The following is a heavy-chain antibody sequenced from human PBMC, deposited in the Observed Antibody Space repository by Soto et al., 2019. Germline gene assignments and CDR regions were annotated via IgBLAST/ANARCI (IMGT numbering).Heavy chain of an antibody. D-gene: IGHD4-17*01. CDR2: ISGSGGST. J-gene: IGHJ4*02. V-gene: IGHV3-23*01. Sequence: GGSLRLSCAASGFTFSSYAMSWVRQAPGKGLEWVSAISGSGGSTYYADSVKGRFTISRDNSKNTLYLQMNSLRAEDTAVYYCAKGRPYGDYGGTRGFADYWGQGTLVTVSS. CDR1: GFTFSSYA. CDR3: AKGRPYGDYGGTRGFADY.